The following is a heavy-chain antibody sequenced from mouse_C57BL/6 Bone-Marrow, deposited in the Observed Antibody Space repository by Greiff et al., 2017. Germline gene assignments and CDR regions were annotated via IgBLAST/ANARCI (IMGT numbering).Heavy chain of an antibody. V-gene: IGHV5-4*01. CDR3: ARDLGAQAAWFAY. CDR2: ISDGGSYT. D-gene: IGHD3-2*02. CDR1: GFTFSSYA. Sequence: EVQLQESGGGLVKPGGSLKLSCAASGFTFSSYAMSWVRQTPEKRLEWVATISDGGSYTYYPDNVKGRFTISRDNAKNNLYLQMSHLKSEDTAMYYCARDLGAQAAWFAYWGQGTLVTVSA. J-gene: IGHJ3*01.